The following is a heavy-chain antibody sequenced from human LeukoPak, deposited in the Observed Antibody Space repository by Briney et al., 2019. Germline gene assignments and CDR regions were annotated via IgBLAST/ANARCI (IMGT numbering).Heavy chain of an antibody. CDR2: INHSGST. CDR1: GGSFSGYY. V-gene: IGHV4-34*01. D-gene: IGHD6-19*01. CDR3: ARVDDSSGIDY. Sequence: PSETLSLTCAVYGGSFSGYYWSWIRQPPGKGLEWIGEINHSGSTNYNPSLKSRVTISVDTSKNQFSLKLSSVTAADTAVHYCARVDDSSGIDYWGQGTLVTVSS. J-gene: IGHJ4*02.